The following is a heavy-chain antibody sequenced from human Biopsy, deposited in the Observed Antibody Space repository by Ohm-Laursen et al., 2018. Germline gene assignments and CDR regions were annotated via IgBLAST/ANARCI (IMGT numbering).Heavy chain of an antibody. CDR3: ARGDYFDSNGYFWFDP. V-gene: IGHV4-31*01. Sequence: TLSLTCTVSGGSISSGGSYWSWIRQHPGKGLEWIGYIFNSANTYYNPSLKNLITISGDTSKNQFSLKLNPVTAADTAVYYCARGDYFDSNGYFWFDPWGQGTLVTVSS. J-gene: IGHJ5*02. D-gene: IGHD3-22*01. CDR1: GGSISSGGSY. CDR2: IFNSANT.